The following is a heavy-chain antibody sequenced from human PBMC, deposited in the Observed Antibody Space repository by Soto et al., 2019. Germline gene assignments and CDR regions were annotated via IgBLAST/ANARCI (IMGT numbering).Heavy chain of an antibody. J-gene: IGHJ6*03. Sequence: QVQLLQSGAEVKKPGASVKVSCKASGYTFTNYGITWVRQAPGQGLEWMGWISAYNGNTHYTQRLQGRVTMTTDTPTSTAYMERRGLRSDDTAVYYCARGRQLVGYFYYYMDVGGKGTTVTVSS. CDR3: ARGRQLVGYFYYYMDV. CDR1: GYTFTNYG. D-gene: IGHD6-6*01. V-gene: IGHV1-18*01. CDR2: ISAYNGNT.